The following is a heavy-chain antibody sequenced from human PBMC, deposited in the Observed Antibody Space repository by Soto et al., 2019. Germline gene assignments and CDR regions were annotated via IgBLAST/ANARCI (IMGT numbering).Heavy chain of an antibody. V-gene: IGHV3-9*01. CDR1: GFTFDDYA. D-gene: IGHD1-26*01. J-gene: IGHJ4*02. Sequence: EVQLVESGGGLVQPGRSLRLSCAASGFTFDDYAMHWVRQAPGKGLEWVSGISWNSGSIGYADSVKGRFTISRDNAKNSLYLQMNSLRAEDTDLYYCAKDPRPNIVGATPFDYWGQGTLVTVSS. CDR3: AKDPRPNIVGATPFDY. CDR2: ISWNSGSI.